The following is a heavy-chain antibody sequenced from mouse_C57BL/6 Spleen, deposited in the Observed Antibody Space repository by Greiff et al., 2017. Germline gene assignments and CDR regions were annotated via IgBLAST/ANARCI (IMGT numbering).Heavy chain of an antibody. J-gene: IGHJ3*01. CDR2: IHPTSGST. CDR3: ARDYYGSSSAWFAY. D-gene: IGHD1-1*01. Sequence: QVQLQQPGAELVKPGASVKLSCKASGYTFTSYWMHWVKQRPGQGLEWIGMIHPTSGSTTYNEKFKSKATLTVDKSSRTAYMQLSSLTSEDSAVYYGARDYYGSSSAWFAYWGQGTLVTVSA. CDR1: GYTFTSYW. V-gene: IGHV1-64*01.